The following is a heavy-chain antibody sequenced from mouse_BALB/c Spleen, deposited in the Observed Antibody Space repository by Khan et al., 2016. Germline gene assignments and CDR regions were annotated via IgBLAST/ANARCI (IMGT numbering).Heavy chain of an antibody. CDR2: INPNSGGT. CDR3: GRGPY. J-gene: IGHJ3*01. V-gene: IGHV1-53*01. CDR1: GYIFTTYY. Sequence: QVQLQQPGAELVKPGASVKLSCKASGYIFTTYYLYWVKQRPGQGLEYIGGINPNSGGTNFNEKFKSKATLTVAKSSNTAYMQLSSLTSEDSAVYYCGRGPYWGQGTLVTVSA.